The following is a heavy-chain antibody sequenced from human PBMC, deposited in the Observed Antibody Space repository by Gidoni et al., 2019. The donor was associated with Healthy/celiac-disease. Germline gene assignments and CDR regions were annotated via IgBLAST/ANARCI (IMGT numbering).Heavy chain of an antibody. CDR2: ISGSGGST. D-gene: IGHD3-10*01. CDR1: GFTFSSYA. CDR3: AKVRGNWQEIDY. Sequence: EVQLLESGGGLVQPGGSLRLSCAASGFTFSSYAMGWVRQAPGKGLEWVSAISGSGGSTYYADSVKGRFTISRDNSKNTLYLQMNSLRAEDTAVYYCAKVRGNWQEIDYWGQGTLVTVSS. J-gene: IGHJ4*02. V-gene: IGHV3-23*01.